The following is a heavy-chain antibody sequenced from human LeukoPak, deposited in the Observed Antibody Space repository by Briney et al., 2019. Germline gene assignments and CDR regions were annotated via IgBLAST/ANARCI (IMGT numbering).Heavy chain of an antibody. CDR2: IWYDGSNK. V-gene: IGHV3-33*06. CDR3: AKQHYYDSSGYYPPGD. D-gene: IGHD3-22*01. CDR1: GFTFSSYG. Sequence: GGSLRLSCAASGFTFSSYGMHWVRQAPGKGLEWVAVIWYDGSNKYYADSVKGRFTISRDNSKNTLYLQMNSLRAGDTAMYYCAKQHYYDSSGYYPPGDWGQGTLVTVSS. J-gene: IGHJ4*02.